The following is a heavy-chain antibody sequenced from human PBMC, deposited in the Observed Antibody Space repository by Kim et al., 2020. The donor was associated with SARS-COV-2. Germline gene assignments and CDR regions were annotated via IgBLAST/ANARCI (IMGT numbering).Heavy chain of an antibody. D-gene: IGHD6-19*01. J-gene: IGHJ4*02. CDR3: AIKEIGWSFDH. V-gene: IGHV3-23*01. Sequence: YADSVKGRFTISRDDSKSTLYLQMNSLRAEDTAIYYCAIKEIGWSFDHWGQGTLVTVSS.